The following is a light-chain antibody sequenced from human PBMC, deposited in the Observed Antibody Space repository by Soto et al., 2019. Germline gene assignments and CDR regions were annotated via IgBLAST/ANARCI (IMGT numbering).Light chain of an antibody. CDR2: EVN. J-gene: IGLJ1*01. CDR3: CLYAVTFYV. Sequence: QSALTQPPSASGSPGQSVTISCTGTSSDIGGYNSVSWYQQHPGKAPRLMIYEVNKRPSGVPDRFSGSKSGYTASLTVSGLQTEDEADYYCCLYAVTFYVFGTGTQLTVL. CDR1: SSDIGGYNS. V-gene: IGLV2-8*01.